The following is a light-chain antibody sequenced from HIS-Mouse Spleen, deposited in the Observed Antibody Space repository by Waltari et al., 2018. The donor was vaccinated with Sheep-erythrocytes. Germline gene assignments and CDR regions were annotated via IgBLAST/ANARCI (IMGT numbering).Light chain of an antibody. Sequence: SYELTQPPSVSVSPGQTASITCSGDKLGDKYACWYQQKPGQSPVLVIYQDSKRPSGSPERFSGSNSGNTATLTISGTQAMDEADYYCQAWDSSTAWVFGGWTKLTVL. CDR1: KLGDKY. CDR2: QDS. V-gene: IGLV3-1*01. J-gene: IGLJ3*02. CDR3: QAWDSSTAWV.